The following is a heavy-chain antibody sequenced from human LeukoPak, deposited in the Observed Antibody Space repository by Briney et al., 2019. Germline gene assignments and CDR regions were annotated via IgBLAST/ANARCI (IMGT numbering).Heavy chain of an antibody. CDR2: IYYSGST. Sequence: SETLSLTCTVSGGSISSYYWSWIRQPPGKGLEWIGCIYYSGSTNYNPSLKSRVTISVDTSKNQFSLKLRSVTAAGTAGSYCASVDTAMTYYFDYWGQGTLVTVST. J-gene: IGHJ4*02. V-gene: IGHV4-59*01. CDR3: ASVDTAMTYYFDY. D-gene: IGHD5-18*01. CDR1: GGSISSYY.